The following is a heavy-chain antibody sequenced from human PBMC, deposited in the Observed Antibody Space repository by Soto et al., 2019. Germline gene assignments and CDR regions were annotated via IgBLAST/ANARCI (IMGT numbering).Heavy chain of an antibody. CDR3: SGFIMVGGWFDPNYYHGMDV. Sequence: QVQLVQSGAEVKKPGASVTVSCKTSGYTFSNYGINWVRLAPGLGRERMGWINGYNGNTNYAQTVQGRVTMTTDTSTGTVYMELRSLKSDDTAIYYCSGFIMVGGWFDPNYYHGMDVWGQGTTVTVSS. CDR1: GYTFSNYG. CDR2: INGYNGNT. J-gene: IGHJ6*02. D-gene: IGHD6-19*01. V-gene: IGHV1-18*01.